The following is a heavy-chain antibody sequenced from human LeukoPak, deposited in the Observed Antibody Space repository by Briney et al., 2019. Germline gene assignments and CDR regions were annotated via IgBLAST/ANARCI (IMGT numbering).Heavy chain of an antibody. Sequence: GGSLRLSCAASGFTFNTYSLHWVRQAPGKGLEWVAVISYDGSNKYYADSVKGRFTISRDNSKNTLYLQMNSLRAEDTAVYYCARPEGSSWSQFDYWGQGTLVTVSS. D-gene: IGHD6-13*01. CDR1: GFTFNTYS. J-gene: IGHJ4*02. CDR2: ISYDGSNK. V-gene: IGHV3-30*04. CDR3: ARPEGSSWSQFDY.